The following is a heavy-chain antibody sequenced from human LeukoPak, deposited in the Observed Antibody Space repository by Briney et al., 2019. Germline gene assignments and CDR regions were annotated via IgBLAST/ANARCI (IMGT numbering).Heavy chain of an antibody. V-gene: IGHV4-61*02. J-gene: IGHJ5*02. Sequence: SETLSLTCAVSGYSISSGYYWNWIRQPAGKGLEWIGRILTSGSTNYNPSLKSRLTISIDTSKNQFSLDLKSVTAADTAIYYCAKATGRGWFDPWGQGTLVTVSS. CDR2: ILTSGST. CDR3: AKATGRGWFDP. CDR1: GYSISSGYY.